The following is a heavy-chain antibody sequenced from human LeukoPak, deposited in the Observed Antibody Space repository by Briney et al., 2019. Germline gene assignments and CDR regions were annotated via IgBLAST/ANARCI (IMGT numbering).Heavy chain of an antibody. CDR1: GRSFSGYY. Sequence: SETLSLTCAVYGRSFSGYYWSWIRQPPGKGLEWIGEINHSGSTNYNPSLKSRVTISVDTSKNQFSLKLSSVTAADTAVYYCASAEAGDYWGQGTLVTVSS. D-gene: IGHD6-19*01. CDR2: INHSGST. CDR3: ASAEAGDY. V-gene: IGHV4-34*01. J-gene: IGHJ4*02.